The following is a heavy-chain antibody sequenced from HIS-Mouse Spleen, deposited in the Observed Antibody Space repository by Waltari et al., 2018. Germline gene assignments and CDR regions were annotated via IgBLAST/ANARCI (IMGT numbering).Heavy chain of an antibody. CDR3: ARDNRYSYGDY. V-gene: IGHV1-2*02. J-gene: IGHJ4*02. Sequence: QVQLVQSGAEVKKPGASVKVSCKASGYTFTGYYMHWVRQAPGQGLGWMGGMNHSGGGTNYSQKFQGRGTMTRDTSLSPAYMELSRLRSDDTAVYYCARDNRYSYGDYWGQGTLVTVSS. CDR2: MNHSGGGT. D-gene: IGHD5-18*01. CDR1: GYTFTGYY.